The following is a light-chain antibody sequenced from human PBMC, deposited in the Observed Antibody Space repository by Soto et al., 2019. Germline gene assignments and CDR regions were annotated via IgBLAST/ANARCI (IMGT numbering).Light chain of an antibody. J-gene: IGKJ5*01. CDR3: MQAVETPPT. CDR1: QSLVHSNGYTY. CDR2: LGS. Sequence: DIVMTQSPLSLPVTPGEPASISCRSSQSLVHSNGYTYLDWYLQKPGQSPQLPIYLGSNRASGVPVRFSGSGSGTDFTLKISRVEAEDVGVYYCMQAVETPPTFGHGTRLEIK. V-gene: IGKV2-28*01.